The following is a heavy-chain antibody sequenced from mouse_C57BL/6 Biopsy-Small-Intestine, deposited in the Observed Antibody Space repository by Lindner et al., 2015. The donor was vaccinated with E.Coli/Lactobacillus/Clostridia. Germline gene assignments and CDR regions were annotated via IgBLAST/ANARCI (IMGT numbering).Heavy chain of an antibody. Sequence: VQLQESGAELARPGASVKLSCKASGYTFTSYGISWVKQRAGQGLEWIGKIYPRSDNTYYNEKFKDKATLTTDKSSSTTYMQLSSLTSEDSAVYFCTRSGAHYRYDEVMGDYWGQGTSVTVSS. J-gene: IGHJ4*01. CDR1: GYTFTSYG. V-gene: IGHV1-81*01. CDR2: IYPRSDNT. CDR3: TRSGAHYRYDEVMGDY. D-gene: IGHD2-14*01.